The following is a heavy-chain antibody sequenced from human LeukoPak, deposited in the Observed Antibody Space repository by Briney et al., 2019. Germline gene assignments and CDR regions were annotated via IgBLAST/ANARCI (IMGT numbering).Heavy chain of an antibody. CDR2: INPNSGGT. CDR1: GYTFTGYY. CDR3: ARGAPLVPAAINRFDP. V-gene: IGHV1-2*02. J-gene: IGHJ5*02. Sequence: ASVKVSCKASGYTFTGYYMHWVRQAPGQGLEWMGWINPNSGGTNYAQKFQGRVTMTRDTSISTAYMELSRLRSDDTAVYYCARGAPLVPAAINRFDPWGQGTLVTVSS. D-gene: IGHD2-2*01.